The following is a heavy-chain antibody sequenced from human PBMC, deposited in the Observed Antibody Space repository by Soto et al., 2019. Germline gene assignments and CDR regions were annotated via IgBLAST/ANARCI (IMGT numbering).Heavy chain of an antibody. CDR1: GYTFTSYY. J-gene: IGHJ4*02. CDR3: ARAYCGGDCYWAPKYYFDY. V-gene: IGHV1-46*01. D-gene: IGHD2-21*02. CDR2: INPSGGST. Sequence: ASVKVSCKASGYTFTSYYMHWVRQAPGQGLEWMGIINPSGGSTSYAQKFQGRVTMTRDTSTSTVYMELSSLRSEDTAVYYCARAYCGGDCYWAPKYYFDYWGQGTLVTV.